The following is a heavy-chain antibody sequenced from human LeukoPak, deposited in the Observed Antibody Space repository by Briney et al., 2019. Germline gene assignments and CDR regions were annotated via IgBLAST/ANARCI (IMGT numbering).Heavy chain of an antibody. V-gene: IGHV1-46*01. CDR2: INPSGGST. J-gene: IGHJ4*02. CDR3: ARGMRGSHTYFGY. D-gene: IGHD3-16*01. CDR1: GYIFTNNY. Sequence: ASVKVSCKTSGYIFTNNYIQWVRQAPGQGLEWMGTINPSGGSTNYAQKFQGTVTMTRDMSTSTVYMELSSLRSADTAVYYCARGMRGSHTYFGYWGQGTLVTVSS.